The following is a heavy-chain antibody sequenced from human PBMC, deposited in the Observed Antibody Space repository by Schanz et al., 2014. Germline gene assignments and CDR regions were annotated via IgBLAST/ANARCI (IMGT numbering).Heavy chain of an antibody. CDR2: LSGSGAGT. J-gene: IGHJ4*02. V-gene: IGHV3-23*01. CDR3: AKHVRSLTGNDY. Sequence: EVHLLESGGGLVQPGGSLRLSCAASGFTFSNYAMGWVRQTPGKGLEWVSTLSGSGAGTFYADSVKGRFTISRDNSKNTLYLQVNSLRAEDTAVYYCAKHVRSLTGNDYWGQGTQVTVSA. CDR1: GFTFSNYA. D-gene: IGHD3-9*01.